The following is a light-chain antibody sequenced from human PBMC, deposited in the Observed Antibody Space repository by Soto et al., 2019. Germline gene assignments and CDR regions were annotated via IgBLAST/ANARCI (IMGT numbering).Light chain of an antibody. CDR3: AGWDNSLNGVA. CDR2: RND. J-gene: IGLJ2*01. CDR1: NSNMGRNY. Sequence: QSVLTQTPSASGTPGPRVTISCSGSNSNMGRNYVYWYQQVPGTAPKLLMYRNDVRPSGVPDRFTGSKSGTSASLAISGLQSEDEADYYCAGWDNSLNGVAFGGGTKLTVL. V-gene: IGLV1-47*01.